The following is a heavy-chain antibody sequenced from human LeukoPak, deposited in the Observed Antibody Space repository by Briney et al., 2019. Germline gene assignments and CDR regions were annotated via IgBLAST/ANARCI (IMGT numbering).Heavy chain of an antibody. CDR1: GFTFDDYA. J-gene: IGHJ4*02. V-gene: IGHV3-43*02. CDR3: VKDIDRDAHAFFDY. Sequence: PGGSLGLSCAASGFTFDDYAMDWVRQTPGKGLEWVSLISGDGTSTDYSDSVKGRFTISRDNSKNSLYLQMRSLRTEDTAFYYCVKDIDRDAHAFFDYWGQGTLVTVSS. D-gene: IGHD5-24*01. CDR2: ISGDGTST.